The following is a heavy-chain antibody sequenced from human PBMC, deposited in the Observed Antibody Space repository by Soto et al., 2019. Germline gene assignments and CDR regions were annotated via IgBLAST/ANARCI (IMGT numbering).Heavy chain of an antibody. CDR3: ARLASGWQYYYFDF. CDR1: GGSFSPYF. D-gene: IGHD6-19*01. Sequence: QVQLQQWGAGLLKPSETLSLTCAVYGGSFSPYFWSWIRQPPGKGLEWIGEINHSGSTNYNPSLMRRATLSVDTSKNQMSLKLTSVTAADTAIYYCARLASGWQYYYFDFWGRGTPVTVSS. J-gene: IGHJ2*01. CDR2: INHSGST. V-gene: IGHV4-34*01.